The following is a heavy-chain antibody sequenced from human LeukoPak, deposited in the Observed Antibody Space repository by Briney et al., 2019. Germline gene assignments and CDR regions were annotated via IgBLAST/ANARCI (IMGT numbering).Heavy chain of an antibody. J-gene: IGHJ3*02. CDR3: AREYCSSTSCYPNTFDI. D-gene: IGHD2-2*01. V-gene: IGHV3-21*01. CDR1: GFTFSSYT. Sequence: GGSLRLSCAASGFTFSSYTMNWVRQAPGKGLEWVSSINSSISYIYYADSVKGRFTISRDNAKNSLYLQMNSLRAEDTAIYYCAREYCSSTSCYPNTFDIWGQGTMVTVSS. CDR2: INSSISYI.